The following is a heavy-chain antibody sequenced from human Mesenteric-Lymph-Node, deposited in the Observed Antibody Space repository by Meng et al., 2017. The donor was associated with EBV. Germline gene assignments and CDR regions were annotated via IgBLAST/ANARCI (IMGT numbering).Heavy chain of an antibody. V-gene: IGHV1-18*01. CDR1: GYTFDCYG. CDR3: VRSRRLFDWLPVQPS. D-gene: IGHD3-9*01. Sequence: GKNPGASVKVSCKAFGYTFDCYGISCVRQAPGQGLEWMGWISVFNGDTNYAQNFQGRLTLTTDTSTATAYMELRSLRSDDTAVYYCVRSRRLFDWLPVQPSWGQGTLVTVSS. CDR2: ISVFNGDT. J-gene: IGHJ5*02.